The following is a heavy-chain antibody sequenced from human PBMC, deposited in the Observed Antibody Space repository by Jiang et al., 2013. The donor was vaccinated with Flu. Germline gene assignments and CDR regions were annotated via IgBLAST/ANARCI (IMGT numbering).Heavy chain of an antibody. V-gene: IGHV7-4-1*02. Sequence: QSGSELKQPGASVKISCKASGYTFTNFGLSWVRQAPGQGLEWMGWINTYMGTPTYAQGFTGRFVLSLDRSVATAYLEISSLTAEDTAVYYCTRTDIDSSGYYYFAHWGQGTPVTVSS. CDR3: TRTDIDSSGYYYFAH. D-gene: IGHD3-22*01. J-gene: IGHJ4*02. CDR2: INTYMGTP. CDR1: GYTFTNFG.